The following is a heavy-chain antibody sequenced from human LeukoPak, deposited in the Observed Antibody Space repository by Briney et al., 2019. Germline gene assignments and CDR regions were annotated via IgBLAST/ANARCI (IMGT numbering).Heavy chain of an antibody. J-gene: IGHJ4*02. CDR2: IFYIGNT. Sequence: SETLSLTCTVSPGSISRYYWSWIRQAPGKEPEWIGYIFYIGNTNYNPPLRGRVTISIDTSKNQFSLELASVTAADTAVYYCAGTVTTHFAYWGKGALVTVSS. CDR3: AGTVTTHFAY. V-gene: IGHV4-59*08. CDR1: PGSISRYY. D-gene: IGHD4-17*01.